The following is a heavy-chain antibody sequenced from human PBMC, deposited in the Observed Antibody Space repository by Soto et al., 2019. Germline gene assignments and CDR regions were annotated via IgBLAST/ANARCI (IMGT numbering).Heavy chain of an antibody. J-gene: IGHJ4*02. CDR2: IQASGGT. V-gene: IGHV4-61*01. D-gene: IGHD3-22*01. Sequence: SETLSLTCTVCGDSVSSGNYYWSWIRQPPGKGLEWIGYIQASGGTRYNPSLKSRVYISLDTSKNQFSLMLTSVTAADTAIYYCMRTNSRGHWAAWYWGQGTLVTVSS. CDR3: MRTNSRGHWAAWY. CDR1: GDSVSSGNYY.